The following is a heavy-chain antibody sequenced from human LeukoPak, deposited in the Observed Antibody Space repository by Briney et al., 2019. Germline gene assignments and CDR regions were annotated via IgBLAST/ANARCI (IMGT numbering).Heavy chain of an antibody. CDR1: GVSISSGDYY. D-gene: IGHD6-25*01. J-gene: IGHJ4*02. V-gene: IGHV4-30-4*08. CDR3: ATGTERRIGYFDY. CDR2: IYYSGST. Sequence: SETLSLTCTVSGVSISSGDYYWSWLRQPPGKGLEWIGYIYYSGSTYYNPSLKSRVTISVDTSKNQFSLKLSSVTAADTAVYYCATGTERRIGYFDYWGQGTLVTVSS.